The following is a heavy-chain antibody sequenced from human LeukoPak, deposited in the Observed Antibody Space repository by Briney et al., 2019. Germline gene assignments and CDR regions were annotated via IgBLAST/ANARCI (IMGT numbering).Heavy chain of an antibody. J-gene: IGHJ3*02. CDR1: GGSISSYY. V-gene: IGHV4-59*08. CDR2: IYYSGST. D-gene: IGHD3-10*02. Sequence: PSETLSLTCTVSGGSISSYYWSWIRQPPGKGLEWIGYIYYSGSTNYNPSLKSRVTISVDTSKNQFSLKLSSVTAADTAVYYCARTYYVRDAFDIWGQGTMSPSLQ. CDR3: ARTYYVRDAFDI.